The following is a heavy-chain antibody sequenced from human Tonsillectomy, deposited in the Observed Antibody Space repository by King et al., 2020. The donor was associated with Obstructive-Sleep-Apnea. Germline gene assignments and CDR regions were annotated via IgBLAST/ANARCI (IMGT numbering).Heavy chain of an antibody. Sequence: VQLVESGGTLVQPGGSLRLSCAASGFDISSYSMNWVRQTPGKGLEWISYISRSSSSIEYADSVKGRFSISRDNARNSLYLQMNSLRAEDTALYFCARERIAVAGLIDYWGQGTLVTVSS. CDR2: ISRSSSSI. D-gene: IGHD6-19*01. CDR3: ARERIAVAGLIDY. J-gene: IGHJ4*02. CDR1: GFDISSYS. V-gene: IGHV3-48*01.